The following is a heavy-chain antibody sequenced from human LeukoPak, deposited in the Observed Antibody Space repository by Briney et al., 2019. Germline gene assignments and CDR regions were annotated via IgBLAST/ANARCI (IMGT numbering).Heavy chain of an antibody. Sequence: SETLSLTCTVSDGSISSSSYYWGWVRQPPGQGLEWLGNIYYSGSPYYNPSLKSRVTISLDPSKNQFSLKVSSVTAADTAVYYCARRHPRSGYDLGAFDYWGQGTLVTVSS. J-gene: IGHJ4*02. CDR1: DGSISSSSYY. CDR3: ARRHPRSGYDLGAFDY. CDR2: IYYSGSP. V-gene: IGHV4-39*01. D-gene: IGHD5-12*01.